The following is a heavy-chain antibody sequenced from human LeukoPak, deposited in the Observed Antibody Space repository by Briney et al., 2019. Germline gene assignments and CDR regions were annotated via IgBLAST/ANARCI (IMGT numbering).Heavy chain of an antibody. CDR2: ISGSGGST. V-gene: IGHV3-23*01. J-gene: IGHJ4*02. Sequence: PGGSLRLSCAASGSTFSSYGMSWVRQAPGKGLEWVSAISGSGGSTHYADSVKGRFTISRDNSKNTLCLQMNSLRAEDTAVYYCAKDRGIVVVPFDYWGQGTLVTVSS. CDR3: AKDRGIVVVPFDY. CDR1: GSTFSSYG. D-gene: IGHD3-22*01.